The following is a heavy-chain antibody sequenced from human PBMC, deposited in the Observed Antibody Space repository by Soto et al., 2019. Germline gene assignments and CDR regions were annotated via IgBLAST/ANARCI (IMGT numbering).Heavy chain of an antibody. Sequence: QVQLVQSGAEVKKTGASVKVSCKASGYTFTSNGIIWVRQAPGQGLEWMGWINTYNGNTNYEQKLQGRVTMTTDPSTNTAYMELRSMRSDDTAVYYCARDRSNYFDYWGQGTVVTVSS. CDR3: ARDRSNYFDY. J-gene: IGHJ4*02. V-gene: IGHV1-18*01. CDR2: INTYNGNT. CDR1: GYTFTSNG.